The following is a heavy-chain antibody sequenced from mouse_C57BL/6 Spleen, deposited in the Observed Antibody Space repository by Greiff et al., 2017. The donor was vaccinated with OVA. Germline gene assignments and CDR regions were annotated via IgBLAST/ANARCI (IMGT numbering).Heavy chain of an antibody. Sequence: EVQLKQSGPGLAKPSQTLSLTCSVTGYSITSDYWNWIRKFPGNKLEYMGYISYSGSTYYNPSLNSRISITRDTSKNQYYLQLNSVTTEDTATYYCARGGTTVAWYFDVWGTGTTVTVSS. CDR3: ARGGTTVAWYFDV. V-gene: IGHV3-8*01. D-gene: IGHD1-1*01. CDR2: ISYSGST. J-gene: IGHJ1*03. CDR1: GYSITSDY.